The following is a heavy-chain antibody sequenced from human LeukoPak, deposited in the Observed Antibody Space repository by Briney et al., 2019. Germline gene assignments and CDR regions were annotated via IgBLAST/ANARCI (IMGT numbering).Heavy chain of an antibody. CDR1: GGSISSDTYY. J-gene: IGHJ4*02. V-gene: IGHV4-61*02. CDR3: ARVPLKSDSDYFDY. Sequence: PSETLSLTCTVSGGSISSDTYYWSWIRQPAGKGLEWIGRIYTSGSTNYNPSLKSRVTISVDTSNNQFSLKLTSVTAADTAVYYCARVPLKSDSDYFDYWGQGTLVSVSS. CDR2: IYTSGST. D-gene: IGHD2-21*02.